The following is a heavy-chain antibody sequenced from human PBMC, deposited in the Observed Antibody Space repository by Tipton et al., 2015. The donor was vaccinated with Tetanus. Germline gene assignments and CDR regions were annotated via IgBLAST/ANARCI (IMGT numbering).Heavy chain of an antibody. CDR1: GGSISSYY. D-gene: IGHD4-17*01. CDR3: ARGGRYDYGVQGWFDP. Sequence: TLSLTCTVSGGSISSYYWSWIRQPPGKGLEWIGYIYYSGSTNYNPSLKRRVTISVDTSKNQFSLKLSSVTAADTAVYYCARGGRYDYGVQGWFDPWGQGTPVTVSS. V-gene: IGHV4-59*01. CDR2: IYYSGST. J-gene: IGHJ5*02.